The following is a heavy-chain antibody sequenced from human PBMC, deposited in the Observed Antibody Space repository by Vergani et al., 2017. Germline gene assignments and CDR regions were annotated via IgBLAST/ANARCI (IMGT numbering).Heavy chain of an antibody. CDR1: GGTFSSYA. Sequence: QVQLVQSGAEVKKPGSSVKVSCKASGGTFSSYAISWVRQAPGQGLEWMGGIIPIFGTANYAQKFQGRVTITADESTSTAYMELSRLRSDDTAVYYCARDMTAYQYYYDSSGYYDYWGQGTLVTVSS. D-gene: IGHD3-22*01. V-gene: IGHV1-69*12. CDR3: ARDMTAYQYYYDSSGYYDY. CDR2: IIPIFGTA. J-gene: IGHJ4*02.